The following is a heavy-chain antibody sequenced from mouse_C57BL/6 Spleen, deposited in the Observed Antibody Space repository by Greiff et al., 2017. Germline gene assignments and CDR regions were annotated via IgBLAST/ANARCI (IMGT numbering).Heavy chain of an antibody. J-gene: IGHJ3*01. CDR1: GYTFTDYN. CDR2: INPNNGGT. D-gene: IGHD1-1*01. CDR3: ARADWVTTVRGAY. V-gene: IGHV1-18*01. Sequence: VQLQQSGPELVKPGASVKIPCKASGYTFTDYNMDWVKQSHGKSLEWIGDINPNNGGTIYNQKFKGKATLTVDKSSSTAYMELRSLTSEDTAVYYCARADWVTTVRGAYWGQGTLVTVSA.